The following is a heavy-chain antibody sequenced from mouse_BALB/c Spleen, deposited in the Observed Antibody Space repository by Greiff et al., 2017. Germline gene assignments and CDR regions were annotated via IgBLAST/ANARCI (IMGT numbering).Heavy chain of an antibody. J-gene: IGHJ2*01. D-gene: IGHD4-1*01. CDR2: ISYSGST. V-gene: IGHV3-2*02. CDR3: ARSRLGRGFDY. CDR1: GYSITSDYA. Sequence: EVKLVESGPGLVKPSQSLSLTCTVTGYSITSDYAWNWIRQFPGNKLEWMGYISYSGSTSYNPSLKSRISITRDTSKNQFFLQLNSVTTEDTATYYCARSRLGRGFDYWGQGTTLTVSS.